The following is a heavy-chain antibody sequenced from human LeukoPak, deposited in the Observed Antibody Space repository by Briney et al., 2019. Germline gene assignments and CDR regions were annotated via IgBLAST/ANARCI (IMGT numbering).Heavy chain of an antibody. J-gene: IGHJ6*02. CDR3: ARDRSRGVVPAALDV. Sequence: QSGGSLRLSCAASGFTFSSCGMHWVRQAPGKGLEWVAVIWYDGSNKYYADSVKGRFTISRDNSKNTLYLQMNSLRAEDTAVYYCARDRSRGVVPAALDVWGQGTTVTVSS. D-gene: IGHD2-2*01. CDR1: GFTFSSCG. V-gene: IGHV3-33*01. CDR2: IWYDGSNK.